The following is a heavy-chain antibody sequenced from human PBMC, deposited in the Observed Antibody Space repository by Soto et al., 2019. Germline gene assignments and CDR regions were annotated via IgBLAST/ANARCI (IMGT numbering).Heavy chain of an antibody. D-gene: IGHD3-10*01. Sequence: PSETLSLTCAVSGGSISSGGYSWSWIRQPPGKGLEWIGYIYHSGSTYYNPSLKSRVTISVDRSKNQFSLKLSSVTAADTAVYYCARGVLEWGSGSPWWFETWGKGTLVTVSS. CDR1: GGSISSGGYS. CDR2: IYHSGST. CDR3: ARGVLEWGSGSPWWFET. V-gene: IGHV4-30-2*01. J-gene: IGHJ5*02.